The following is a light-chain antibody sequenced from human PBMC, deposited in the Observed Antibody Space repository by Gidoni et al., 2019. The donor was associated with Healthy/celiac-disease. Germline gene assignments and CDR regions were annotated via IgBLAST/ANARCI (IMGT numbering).Light chain of an antibody. V-gene: IGKV3-11*01. Sequence: EVVLTQSPATLSLSPGERATLSCRASQSVTSYLAWYQLKPGHIPRLLIYDASKRATGIPARFRGGGSGTDFTLTISSLEPEDFAVYYCQQRTNWPPTITFGQGTRLEIK. CDR2: DAS. CDR1: QSVTSY. CDR3: QQRTNWPPTIT. J-gene: IGKJ5*01.